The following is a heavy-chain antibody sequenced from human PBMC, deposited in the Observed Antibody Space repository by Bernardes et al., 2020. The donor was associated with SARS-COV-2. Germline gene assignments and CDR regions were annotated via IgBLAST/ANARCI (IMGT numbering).Heavy chain of an antibody. J-gene: IGHJ4*02. D-gene: IGHD6-19*01. CDR3: AKVATAVAGFPFDY. CDR1: GFTFNNFG. Sequence: GSLRLSYTASGFTFNNFGMHWVRQAPGKGLEWVSAISGSGGSTYYADSVKGRFTISRDNSKNTLYLQMNSLRAEDTAVYYCAKVATAVAGFPFDYWGQGTLVTVSS. CDR2: ISGSGGST. V-gene: IGHV3-23*01.